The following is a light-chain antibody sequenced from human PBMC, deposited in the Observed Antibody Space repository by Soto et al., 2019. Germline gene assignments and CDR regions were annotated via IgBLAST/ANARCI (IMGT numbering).Light chain of an antibody. V-gene: IGKV3-20*01. CDR1: QSVSSSY. J-gene: IGKJ2*01. CDR3: QQYSSSLYT. Sequence: EIVLTQSPGTLSLSPGERATLSCRASQSVSSSYLAWYQQKPGQAPRLLIYGASGRATGIPDRFSGSGSGTDFTLTISRLEPEDFAVYYCQQYSSSLYTFGQGTKLEIK. CDR2: GAS.